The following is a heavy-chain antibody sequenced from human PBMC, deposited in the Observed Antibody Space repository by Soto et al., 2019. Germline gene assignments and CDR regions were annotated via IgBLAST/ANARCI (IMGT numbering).Heavy chain of an antibody. J-gene: IGHJ4*02. Sequence: QVQLQESGPGLVKSSQTLSLTCTVSGGSISSGDYYWSWIRQPPGKGLEWIGYIYYSGSTYYNPSLKSRVTISVDTSNNQFSLKLSSVTAADTAVYYCARDRHRELLFDYWGQGTLVTVSS. CDR3: ARDRHRELLFDY. V-gene: IGHV4-30-4*01. D-gene: IGHD1-26*01. CDR1: GGSISSGDYY. CDR2: IYYSGST.